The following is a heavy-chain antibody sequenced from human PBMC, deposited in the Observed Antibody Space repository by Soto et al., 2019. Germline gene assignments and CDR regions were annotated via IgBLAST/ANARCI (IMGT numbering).Heavy chain of an antibody. J-gene: IGHJ6*02. Sequence: GGSLRLSCSASGFTLSSYAMHWVRQAPGKGLEYVSAISTNGGSTYYADSVKGRFTISRDNSKNTLYLQMNSLRAEDTAVYYCAKDGGYSYVYGMDVWGQGTTVTVS. CDR2: ISTNGGST. D-gene: IGHD5-18*01. CDR3: AKDGGYSYVYGMDV. CDR1: GFTLSSYA. V-gene: IGHV3-64*04.